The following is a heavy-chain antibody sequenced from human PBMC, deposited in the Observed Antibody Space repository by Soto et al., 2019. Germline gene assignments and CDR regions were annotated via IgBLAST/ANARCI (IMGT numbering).Heavy chain of an antibody. CDR2: ISYDGSNK. D-gene: IGHD1-1*01. Sequence: QVQLVESGGGVVQPGRSLRLSCAASGFTFSSYAMHWVRQAPGKGLEWVAVISYDGSNKYYADSVKGRFTISRDNSKNTLHLQMNSLRAEDTAVYYCARGTPYNQDAFDIWGQGTMVTVSS. CDR1: GFTFSSYA. V-gene: IGHV3-30-3*01. CDR3: ARGTPYNQDAFDI. J-gene: IGHJ3*02.